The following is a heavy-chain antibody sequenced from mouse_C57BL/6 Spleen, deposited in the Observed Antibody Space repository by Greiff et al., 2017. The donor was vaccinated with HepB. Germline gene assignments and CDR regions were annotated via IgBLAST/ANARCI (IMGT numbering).Heavy chain of an antibody. CDR3: ARDGYYGLYYAMDY. D-gene: IGHD2-3*01. CDR1: GYSITSGYY. Sequence: VQLQQSGPGLVKPSQSLSLTCSVTGYSITSGYYWNWIRQFPGNKLEWMGYISYDGSNNYNPSLKNRISITRDTSKNQFFLKLNSVTTEDTATYYCARDGYYGLYYAMDYWGQGTSVTVSS. J-gene: IGHJ4*01. CDR2: ISYDGSN. V-gene: IGHV3-6*01.